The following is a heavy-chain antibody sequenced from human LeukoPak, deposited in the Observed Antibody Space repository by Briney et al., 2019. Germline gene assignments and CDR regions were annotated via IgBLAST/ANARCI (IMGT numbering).Heavy chain of an antibody. Sequence: GESLKISCKDSGYSFTSYWIGWVRQMPGKGLEWMGIIYPGDSDTRYSPSFQGQVTISADKSISTAYLQWSSLKASDTAMYYCARLPGIAAALNYYYGMDVWGQGTTVTVSS. CDR1: GYSFTSYW. CDR3: ARLPGIAAALNYYYGMDV. D-gene: IGHD6-13*01. V-gene: IGHV5-51*01. J-gene: IGHJ6*02. CDR2: IYPGDSDT.